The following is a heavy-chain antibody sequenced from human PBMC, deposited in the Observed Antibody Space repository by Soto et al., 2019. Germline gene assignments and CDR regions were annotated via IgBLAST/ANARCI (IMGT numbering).Heavy chain of an antibody. CDR2: IDPTKGNT. Sequence: ASVKVSCKASGYTFIRYSIHWVRQAPGQGLEWMGWIDPTKGNTKYSQTLQGRGTITRDTSASTAYMELTSLRSEDTAIYYCAREMGGEYCGGGSCYSGLDWGKGSLVTVSS. V-gene: IGHV1-3*01. J-gene: IGHJ4*02. CDR3: AREMGGEYCGGGSCYSGLD. CDR1: GYTFIRYS. D-gene: IGHD2-15*01.